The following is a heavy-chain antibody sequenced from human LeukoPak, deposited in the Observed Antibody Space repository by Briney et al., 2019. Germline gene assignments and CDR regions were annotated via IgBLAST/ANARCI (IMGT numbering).Heavy chain of an antibody. J-gene: IGHJ6*03. CDR2: IYYSGST. CDR3: TRGSIAYYYMDV. Sequence: SETLSLTCTVSGGSISSGSYYWSWIRQPPGKGLEWIGNIYYSGSTNYNPSLKSRVTISVDTSKNQFSLKLSSVTAADTAVYHCTRGSIAYYYMDVWGKGTTVTISS. V-gene: IGHV4-61*01. CDR1: GGSISSGSYY. D-gene: IGHD3-22*01.